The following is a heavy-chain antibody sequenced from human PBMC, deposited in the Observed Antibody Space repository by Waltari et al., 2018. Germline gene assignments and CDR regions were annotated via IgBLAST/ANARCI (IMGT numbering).Heavy chain of an antibody. J-gene: IGHJ3*01. CDR3: MPRRFGLDGFDV. CDR1: GFTFSNYV. CDR2: ISASGGST. Sequence: EVQLLESGGGMVQPGGSLRLSCAAYGFTFSNYVMSWVRQAPGKGLEWVSSISASGGSTFYSDSVKGLFTISRDNSKNTLYVQVNSLKTEDTAVYYCMPRRFGLDGFDVWGQGTMVTVSS. V-gene: IGHV3-23*01. D-gene: IGHD3-3*01.